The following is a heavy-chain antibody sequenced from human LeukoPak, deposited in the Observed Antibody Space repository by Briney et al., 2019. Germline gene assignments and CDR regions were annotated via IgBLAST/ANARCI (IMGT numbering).Heavy chain of an antibody. CDR2: MNPNSGNT. D-gene: IGHD3-22*01. J-gene: IGHJ1*01. CDR3: ATPGVHYDPSGYYPFQH. CDR1: GYTFTSYD. V-gene: IGHV1-8*01. Sequence: ASVKVSCKASGYTFTSYDINWVRQATGQGLEWMGWMNPNSGNTGYAQKFQGRVTMTRNTSISTAYMELSSLSSEDTAVYYCATPGVHYDPSGYYPFQHWGQGTLVTVSS.